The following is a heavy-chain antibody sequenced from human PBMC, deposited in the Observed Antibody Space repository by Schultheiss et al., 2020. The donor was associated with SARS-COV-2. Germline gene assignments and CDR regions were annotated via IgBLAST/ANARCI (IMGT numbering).Heavy chain of an antibody. Sequence: GGSLRLSCAASGFIVSGEYMSWVRQAPGKGLEWVTVISYDGSKKYYADSVKGRFTISRDNAKNSLYLQMNSLRAEDTAVYYCAKVKTATITGLDYWGQGTLVTVSS. CDR1: GFIVSGEY. V-gene: IGHV3-30*18. J-gene: IGHJ4*02. CDR2: ISYDGSKK. D-gene: IGHD5-24*01. CDR3: AKVKTATITGLDY.